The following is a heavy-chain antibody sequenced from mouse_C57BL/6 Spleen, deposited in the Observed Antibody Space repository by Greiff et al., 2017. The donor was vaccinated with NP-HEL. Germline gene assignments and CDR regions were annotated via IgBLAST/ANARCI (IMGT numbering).Heavy chain of an antibody. CDR1: GYTFTDYY. J-gene: IGHJ2*01. CDR3: ARSYYYGSFDY. D-gene: IGHD1-1*01. Sequence: EVQLQQSGPELVKPGASVKISCKASGYTFTDYYMNWVKQSHGKSLEWIGDINPNNGGTSYNQKFKGKATLTVDKSSSTAYMELRSLTSEDSAVYYCARSYYYGSFDYWGQGTTLTVSS. V-gene: IGHV1-26*01. CDR2: INPNNGGT.